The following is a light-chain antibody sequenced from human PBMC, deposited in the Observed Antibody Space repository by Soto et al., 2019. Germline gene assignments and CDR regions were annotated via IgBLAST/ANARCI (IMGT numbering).Light chain of an antibody. CDR2: FNI. CDR1: SSNIGSNT. V-gene: IGLV1-44*01. Sequence: QSVLSQPPSASGTPGQRVTISCSGSSSNIGSNTVSCYQQFPGTAPKLLIYFNIQRPSGVPDRFSGSKSGTSASLAISGLQSEDEADYYCAAWDDSLNGYVFGTGTKVTVL. CDR3: AAWDDSLNGYV. J-gene: IGLJ1*01.